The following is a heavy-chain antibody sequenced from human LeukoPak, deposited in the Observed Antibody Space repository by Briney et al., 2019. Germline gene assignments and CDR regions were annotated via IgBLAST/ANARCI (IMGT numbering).Heavy chain of an antibody. J-gene: IGHJ4*02. CDR1: GGSFSGYY. CDR2: INHSGST. CDR3: ARGRYSGSYYY. V-gene: IGHV4-34*01. Sequence: PSETLSLTCAVYGGSFSGYYWSWIRQPPGKGLEWIGEINHSGSTNYNPSLKSRVTISVDTSKNQFSLKLSSVTAADTAVYYCARGRYSGSYYYWGQGTLVTVSS. D-gene: IGHD3-10*01.